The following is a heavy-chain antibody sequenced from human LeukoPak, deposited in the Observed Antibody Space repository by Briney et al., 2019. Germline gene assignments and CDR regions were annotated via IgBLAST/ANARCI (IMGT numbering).Heavy chain of an antibody. CDR2: ISSSSSTI. D-gene: IGHD3-9*01. CDR1: GFTFSSYS. J-gene: IGHJ3*02. Sequence: GGSLRLSCAASGFTFSSYSMNWVRQAPGKGLEWVSYISSSSSTIYYADSVKGRFTISRDNAKNSLYLQMNSLRAEDTAVYYCAKALTLLRYFDWSPDDAFDIWGQGTMVTVSS. CDR3: AKALTLLRYFDWSPDDAFDI. V-gene: IGHV3-48*01.